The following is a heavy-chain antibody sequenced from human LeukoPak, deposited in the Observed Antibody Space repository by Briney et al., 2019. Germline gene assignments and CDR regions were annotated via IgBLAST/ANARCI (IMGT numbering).Heavy chain of an antibody. J-gene: IGHJ4*02. CDR2: VYSSGIT. D-gene: IGHD5-18*01. CDR1: TRSPASLC. Sequence: PETLSPTSLVVTRSPASLCTRWVRQPAGKGLEWIGRVYSSGITNYNPSLKSRVTISVDPSKNQFSLKLTSVRVADTVVNFCRSHRSCGYCFEICGQGNLFTVSS. V-gene: IGHV4-4*07. CDR3: RSHRSCGYCFEI.